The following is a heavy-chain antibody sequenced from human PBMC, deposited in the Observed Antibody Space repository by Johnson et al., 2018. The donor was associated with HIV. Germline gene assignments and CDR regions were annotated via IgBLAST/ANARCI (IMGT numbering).Heavy chain of an antibody. CDR2: IGTAGDT. V-gene: IGHV3-13*01. CDR1: GFTFSSYD. D-gene: IGHD6-13*01. Sequence: VQLVESGGGLVQPGGSLRLSCAASGFTFSSYDMHWVRQATGKGLEWVSAIGTAGDTYYPGSVKGRFTISRDNAKNSLYLQMNSLRAEDTAVYYCARGDSSSWYEFAFDIWGQGTMVTVSS. J-gene: IGHJ3*02. CDR3: ARGDSSSWYEFAFDI.